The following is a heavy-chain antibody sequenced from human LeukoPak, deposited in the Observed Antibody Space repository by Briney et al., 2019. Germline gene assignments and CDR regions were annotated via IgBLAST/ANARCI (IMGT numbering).Heavy chain of an antibody. CDR2: TYYRSKWYN. V-gene: IGHV6-1*01. CDR1: GDSVSSNSAA. Sequence: SQTLSHTCAISGDSVSSNSAAWNWIRQSPSRGLEWLGRTYYRSKWYNDYAVSMRSRVSINPDTSKNQFSPQLNSVTPEDTAVYYCARGYSSGIDYWGQGTLVTVSS. CDR3: ARGYSSGIDY. J-gene: IGHJ4*02. D-gene: IGHD6-19*01.